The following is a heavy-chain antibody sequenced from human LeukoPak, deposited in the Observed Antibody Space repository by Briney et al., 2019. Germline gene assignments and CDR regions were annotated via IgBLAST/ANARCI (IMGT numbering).Heavy chain of an antibody. Sequence: TSQTLSLTCTVSGGSISSGDYYWSWIRQPPGKGLEWIGYIYYSGSTYYNPSLKSRVTISVDTSKNQFSLKLSSVTAADTAVYYCARDPSWHSAFDIWGQGTMVTVSS. D-gene: IGHD2-2*01. CDR2: IYYSGST. J-gene: IGHJ3*02. CDR1: GGSISSGDYY. CDR3: ARDPSWHSAFDI. V-gene: IGHV4-30-4*08.